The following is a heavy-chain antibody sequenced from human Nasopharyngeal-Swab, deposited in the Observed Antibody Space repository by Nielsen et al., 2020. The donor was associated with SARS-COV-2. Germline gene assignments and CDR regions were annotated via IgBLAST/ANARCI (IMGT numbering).Heavy chain of an antibody. D-gene: IGHD5-24*01. CDR1: GFIFDDYA. J-gene: IGHJ1*01. CDR3: AKGEMTTRETEYFQH. V-gene: IGHV3-43D*03. CDR2: ISWDGGTT. Sequence: GGSLRLTCAASGFIFDDYAMHWVRQAPGKGLEWVSLISWDGGTTYYADSVRGRFTISRDNSKNSLYLQLSSLRAEDSALYYCAKGEMTTRETEYFQHWGQGTLVTVSS.